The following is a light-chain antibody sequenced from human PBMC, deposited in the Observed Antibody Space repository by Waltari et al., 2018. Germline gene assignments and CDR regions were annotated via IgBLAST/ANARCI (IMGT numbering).Light chain of an antibody. CDR2: QDS. J-gene: IGLJ3*02. CDR1: KLGDKY. V-gene: IGLV3-1*01. Sequence: SYELTQPPSVSVSPGQTASITGSGDKLGDKYACRHQKKPGQPPVLVIYQDSKRPSGVPERVSGSNSGNTATLAISGTQAMDEADYYCQAWDSSTGVFGGGTKLTVL. CDR3: QAWDSSTGV.